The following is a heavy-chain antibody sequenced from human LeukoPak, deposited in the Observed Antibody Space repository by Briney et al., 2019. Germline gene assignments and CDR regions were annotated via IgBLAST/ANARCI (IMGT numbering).Heavy chain of an antibody. CDR3: ARVEGECSTSTCLLDY. CDR1: GFTFDHYA. V-gene: IGHV3-20*04. CDR2: IDGHGVST. D-gene: IGHD2-2*01. J-gene: IGHJ4*02. Sequence: GGSLRLSCAASGFTFDHYAMTWVRQSPGKGLEWVSDIDGHGVSTYYADSVKGRFTISRDNAKNSLYLQMNSLRAEDKAPYYCARVEGECSTSTCLLDYWGQGTLVTVSP.